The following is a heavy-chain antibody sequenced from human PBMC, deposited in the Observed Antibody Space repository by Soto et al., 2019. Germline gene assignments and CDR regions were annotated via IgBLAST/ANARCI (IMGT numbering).Heavy chain of an antibody. D-gene: IGHD3-3*01. CDR1: GFTFSDYY. CDR3: ARAYYDFWSGYPDPFGY. V-gene: IGHV3-11*01. J-gene: IGHJ4*02. CDR2: ISSSGSTI. Sequence: GGSLRLSCAASGFTFSDYYMSWIRQAPGKGLEWVSYISSSGSTIYYADSVKGRFTISRDNAKNSLYLQMNSLRAEDTAVYYCARAYYDFWSGYPDPFGYWGQGTLVTVSS.